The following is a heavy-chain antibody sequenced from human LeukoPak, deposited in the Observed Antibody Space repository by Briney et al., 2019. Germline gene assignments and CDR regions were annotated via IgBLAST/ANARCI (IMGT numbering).Heavy chain of an antibody. CDR2: IYYSGST. J-gene: IGHJ4*02. CDR1: GGSISSSSYY. CDR3: ARSIVATMSFDY. Sequence: SETLSLTCTVSGGSISSSSYYWGWIRQPLGKGLEWIGSIYYSGSTYYNPSLKSRVTISVDTSKNQFSLKLSSVTAADTAVYYCARSIVATMSFDYWGQGTLVTVSS. V-gene: IGHV4-39*01. D-gene: IGHD5-12*01.